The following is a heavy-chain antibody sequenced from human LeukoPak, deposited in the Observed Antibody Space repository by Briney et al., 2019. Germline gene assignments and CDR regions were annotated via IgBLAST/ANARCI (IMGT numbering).Heavy chain of an antibody. D-gene: IGHD3-9*01. CDR2: ISGSGGST. V-gene: IGHV3-23*01. J-gene: IGHJ4*02. CDR1: GFTFSNYA. CDR3: AKLRLRYYDWLSEFEC. Sequence: QSGGSLRLSCAASGFTFSNYAMSWVRQAPGKGLEWVSGISGSGGSTYYADSVKGRLTISRDNSKNTLYLQMNSLRAEDTAVYYCAKLRLRYYDWLSEFECWGQGTLVTVSS.